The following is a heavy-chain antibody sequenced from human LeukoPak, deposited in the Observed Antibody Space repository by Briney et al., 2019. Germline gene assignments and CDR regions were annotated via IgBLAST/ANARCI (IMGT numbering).Heavy chain of an antibody. V-gene: IGHV6-1*01. J-gene: IGHJ5*02. CDR1: GDSVPSNSAA. CDR3: ARSPIAVAGENWFDP. Sequence: SQTLSLTCAISGDSVPSNSAAWNWIRQSPSRGLEWLGRAYYRSKWYYDYAVSLKSRITINPDTSKNQFSLLLNSLTPEDTAVYYCARSPIAVAGENWFDPWGQGTLVTVSS. D-gene: IGHD6-19*01. CDR2: AYYRSKWYY.